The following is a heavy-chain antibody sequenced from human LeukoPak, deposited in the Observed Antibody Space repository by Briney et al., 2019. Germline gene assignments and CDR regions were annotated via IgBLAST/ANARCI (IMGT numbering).Heavy chain of an antibody. CDR2: IKQDGSEK. J-gene: IGHJ3*01. V-gene: IGHV3-7*01. Sequence: GGSLRLSCAASGFTFSSNWVSWDPQAQGKGLEWVANIKQDGSEKYYVDSVKGRFTISRDNATNSLHLQMNSLRADDTYVYYCARDQWIVGTTSDAFDLWGQGTMVTV. CDR1: GFTFSSNW. D-gene: IGHD1-26*01. CDR3: ARDQWIVGTTSDAFDL.